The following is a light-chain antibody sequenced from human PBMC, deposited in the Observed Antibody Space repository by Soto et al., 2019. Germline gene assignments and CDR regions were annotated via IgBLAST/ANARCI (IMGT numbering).Light chain of an antibody. J-gene: IGKJ4*01. Sequence: EIVLTQSPGTLSLSPGERATLSCRSSQSVSSSYLAWYQQKPGQAPRLVIYDASNRATGIPARFSGSGSGTDFTLTSSSLEPEDFAVYYCQHRDSWPLTFGGGTKVDIK. CDR3: QHRDSWPLT. CDR2: DAS. V-gene: IGKV3D-20*02. CDR1: QSVSSSY.